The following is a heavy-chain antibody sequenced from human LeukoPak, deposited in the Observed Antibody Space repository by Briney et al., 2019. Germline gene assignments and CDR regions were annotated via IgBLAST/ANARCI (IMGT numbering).Heavy chain of an antibody. J-gene: IGHJ4*02. Sequence: GGSLRLSCAASGFTFSSYWMHWVRQAPGKGLVWVSRINSDGSKTRYTDSVKGRFTISRDNAKNTLYLQINSLRAEDTAVYYCARDRTDYGDYVNLFDYWGQGTLVTVSS. CDR3: ARDRTDYGDYVNLFDY. CDR1: GFTFSSYW. D-gene: IGHD4-17*01. CDR2: INSDGSKT. V-gene: IGHV3-74*01.